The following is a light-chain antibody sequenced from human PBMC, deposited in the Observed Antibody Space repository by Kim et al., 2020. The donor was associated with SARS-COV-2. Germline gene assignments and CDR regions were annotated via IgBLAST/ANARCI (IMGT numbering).Light chain of an antibody. CDR3: QQRISWPLT. Sequence: DIVLTQSPATLSLSPGERATLSCRASQSVSIFLAWYQQIPGQAPRLLIYDASNRATGIPARFSGSWSGTDFTLTISSLEPEDFAVYYCQQRISWPLTFGGWTKLEI. J-gene: IGKJ4*01. CDR1: QSVSIF. V-gene: IGKV3-11*01. CDR2: DAS.